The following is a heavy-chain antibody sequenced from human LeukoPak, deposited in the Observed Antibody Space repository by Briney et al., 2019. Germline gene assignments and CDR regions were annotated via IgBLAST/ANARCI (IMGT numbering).Heavy chain of an antibody. D-gene: IGHD2-8*01. CDR3: AKDGQSFNSMYDYFDS. V-gene: IGHV3-23*01. CDR2: IGGGDT. J-gene: IGHJ4*02. Sequence: GGSLRLSCSTSGFTFRTFAMSWVRQAPGKGLEWVSSIGGGDTCYADSVKGRFIISRDDSRSTVDLQMSSLRAEDTAVYYCAKDGQSFNSMYDYFDSWGPGTLVTVSS. CDR1: GFTFRTFA.